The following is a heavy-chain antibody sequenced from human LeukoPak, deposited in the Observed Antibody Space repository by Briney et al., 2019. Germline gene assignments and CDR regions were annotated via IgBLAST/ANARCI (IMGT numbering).Heavy chain of an antibody. V-gene: IGHV4-61*02. CDR1: GGSISSGSYY. J-gene: IGHJ4*02. D-gene: IGHD5-18*01. Sequence: SQTLSLTCTVSGGSISSGSYYWSWIRQPAGKGLEWIGRIYTSGSTNYNPSLKSRVTISVDTSKNQFSLKLSSVTAADTAVYYCARDPGYSYGPFDYWGQGTLVTVSS. CDR2: IYTSGST. CDR3: ARDPGYSYGPFDY.